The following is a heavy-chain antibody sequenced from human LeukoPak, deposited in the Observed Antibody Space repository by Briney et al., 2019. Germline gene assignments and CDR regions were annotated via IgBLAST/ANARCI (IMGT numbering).Heavy chain of an antibody. D-gene: IGHD2-21*01. CDR1: GFPFSSYA. V-gene: IGHV3-30*04. J-gene: IGHJ4*02. CDR3: ARSVHIGYHDY. CDR2: ISHDGSNK. Sequence: GGSLRLSCAASGFPFSSYAMYWVRQAPGKGLEWVAAISHDGSNKYYADSVKGRFTISRDNSRNTLYLQMNSLRPEDTAVYFCARSVHIGYHDYWGQGTLVTVSS.